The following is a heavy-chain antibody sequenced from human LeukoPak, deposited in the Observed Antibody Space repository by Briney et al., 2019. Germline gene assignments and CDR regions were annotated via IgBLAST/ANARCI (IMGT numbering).Heavy chain of an antibody. D-gene: IGHD3-10*01. J-gene: IGHJ4*02. CDR1: GFTFSSYW. V-gene: IGHV3-7*01. CDR2: IKQDGSEK. Sequence: PGGSLRLSCAASGFTFSSYWMSWVRQAPGKGLEWVANIKQDGSEKYYVDSVKGRFTISRDNAKNSLYLQMNSLRAEDTAVYYCARAGGLLLWFGELLAPYYFDYWGQGTLVTVSS. CDR3: ARAGGLLLWFGELLAPYYFDY.